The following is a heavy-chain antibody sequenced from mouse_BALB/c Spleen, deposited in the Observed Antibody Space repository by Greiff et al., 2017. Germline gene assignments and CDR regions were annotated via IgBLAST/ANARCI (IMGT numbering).Heavy chain of an antibody. CDR1: GFTFTDYY. D-gene: IGHD1-1*01. CDR3: ARDLRSYAMDY. CDR2: IRNKANGYTT. Sequence: EVKLVESGGGLVQPGGSLRLSCATSGFTFTDYYMSWVRQPPGKALEWLGFIRNKANGYTTEYSASVKGRFTISRVNSQSILYLQMNTLRAEDSATYYCARDLRSYAMDYWGQGTSVTVSS. V-gene: IGHV7-3*02. J-gene: IGHJ4*01.